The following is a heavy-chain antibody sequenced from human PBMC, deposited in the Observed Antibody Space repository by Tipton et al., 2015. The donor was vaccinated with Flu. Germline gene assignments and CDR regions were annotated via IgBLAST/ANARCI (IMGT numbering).Heavy chain of an antibody. Sequence: SLRLSCAVSGFTFSSCWMHWVRQAPGKGLVWVSRINGDGSNTTYADSVKGRFTISRDSAKNTLYLQMNSLRAEDTAVYYCARGGARSYYGMDVWGQGP. D-gene: IGHD3-10*01. CDR3: ARGGARSYYGMDV. CDR2: INGDGSNT. CDR1: GFTFSSCW. J-gene: IGHJ6*02. V-gene: IGHV3-74*01.